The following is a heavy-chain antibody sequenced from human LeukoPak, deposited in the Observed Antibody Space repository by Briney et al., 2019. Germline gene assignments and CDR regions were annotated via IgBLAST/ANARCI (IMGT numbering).Heavy chain of an antibody. J-gene: IGHJ6*02. CDR3: ARDGRYNWNDSDGMDV. V-gene: IGHV3-33*01. CDR2: IWYDGSNK. CDR1: GFTFSSYG. D-gene: IGHD1-20*01. Sequence: GGSLRLSCAASGFTFSSYGMHWVRQAPGKGLEWVAVIWYDGSNKYYADSVKGRFTISRDNPKNTLYLQMNSLRAEDTAVYYCARDGRYNWNDSDGMDVWGRGTTVTVSS.